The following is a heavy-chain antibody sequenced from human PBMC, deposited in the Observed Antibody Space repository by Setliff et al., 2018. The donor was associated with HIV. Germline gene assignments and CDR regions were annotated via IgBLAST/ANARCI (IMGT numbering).Heavy chain of an antibody. CDR2: IDDSGST. CDR3: ARCYYNFWSGYPLDYTDV. Sequence: SETLSLTCTVSGDSITSNYWTWIRQPPGKGLEWIGYIDDSGSTKYNPSLDSRVTMSVGTSKNQFSLKLRSVTAADTAVYYCARCYYNFWSGYPLDYTDVWGKGTTVTVSS. CDR1: GDSITSNY. J-gene: IGHJ6*03. V-gene: IGHV4-59*08. D-gene: IGHD3-3*01.